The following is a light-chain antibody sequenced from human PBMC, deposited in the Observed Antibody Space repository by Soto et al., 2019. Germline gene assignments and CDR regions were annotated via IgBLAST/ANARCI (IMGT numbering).Light chain of an antibody. CDR3: SSFAGSSKWV. CDR2: EVN. J-gene: IGLJ3*02. Sequence: QSALPQPPSASGSPGQSVTISCTGTSSDVGRYKYVSWYQQYPGKAPKVMIYEVNKRPSGVPDRFSGSKSGNTASLTVSGLQTEDEAHYYCSSFAGSSKWVFGGGTKLTVL. CDR1: SSDVGRYKY. V-gene: IGLV2-8*01.